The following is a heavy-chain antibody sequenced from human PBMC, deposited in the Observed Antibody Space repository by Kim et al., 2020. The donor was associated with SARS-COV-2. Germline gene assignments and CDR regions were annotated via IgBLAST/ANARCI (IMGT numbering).Heavy chain of an antibody. CDR1: GSSIGIGYY. Sequence: SQNLSLTCTVSGSSIGIGYYWAWIRQPPGRGLEWIGSISHTGNTYSNPSLQSRISISVDTSKRQFSLNVTSVTAADTAVYSCARMEVSGWFNFDVWGQGTMVTVSS. V-gene: IGHV4-38-2*02. CDR3: ARMEVSGWFNFDV. CDR2: ISHTGNT. J-gene: IGHJ3*01. D-gene: IGHD6-13*01.